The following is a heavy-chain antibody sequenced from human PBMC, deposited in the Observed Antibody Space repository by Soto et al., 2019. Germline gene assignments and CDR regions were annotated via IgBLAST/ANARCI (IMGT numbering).Heavy chain of an antibody. CDR3: ARGTNPMITIFGVVIQYYFDY. CDR2: INHSGST. V-gene: IGHV4-34*01. CDR1: GGSFSGYY. D-gene: IGHD3-3*01. Sequence: ASETLSLTCAVYGGSFSGYYWSWIRQPPGKGLEWIGEINHSGSTNYNPSLKSRVTISVDTSKNQFSLKLSSVTAADTAVYYCARGTNPMITIFGVVIQYYFDYWGQGTLVTVSS. J-gene: IGHJ4*02.